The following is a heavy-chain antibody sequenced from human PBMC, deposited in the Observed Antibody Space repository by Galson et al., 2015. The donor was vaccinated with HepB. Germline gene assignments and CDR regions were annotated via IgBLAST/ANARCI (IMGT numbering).Heavy chain of an antibody. CDR1: GFTFSSYA. CDR2: ISGSGGST. V-gene: IGHV3-23*01. J-gene: IGHJ3*02. Sequence: SLRLSCAASGFTFSSYAMSWVRQAPGKGLEWVSAISGSGGSTYYADSVKGRFTISRDNSKNTLYLQMNSLRAEDTAVYYCAKGRGFRNDAFDIWGQGTMVTVSS. CDR3: AKGRGFRNDAFDI.